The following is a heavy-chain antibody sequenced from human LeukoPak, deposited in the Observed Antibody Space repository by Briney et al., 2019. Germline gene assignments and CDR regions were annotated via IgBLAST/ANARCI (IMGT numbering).Heavy chain of an antibody. D-gene: IGHD2-15*01. CDR3: ARRSEFDNTHYHYFDY. CDR2: IYHSGST. CDR1: GGSIYSRSYY. V-gene: IGHV4-39*01. Sequence: PSETLSLTCTVSGGSIYSRSYYWDWIRQAPGKGLEWIGTIYHSGSTEYNPSLKSRVAIFVDTSKNQFSLILHSVAAADTAVYYCARRSEFDNTHYHYFDYWGQGALVTVSS. J-gene: IGHJ4*02.